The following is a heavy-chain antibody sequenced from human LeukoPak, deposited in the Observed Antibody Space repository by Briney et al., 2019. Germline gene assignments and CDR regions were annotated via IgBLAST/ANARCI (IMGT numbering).Heavy chain of an antibody. CDR3: ARDHSGFHLDY. CDR1: GYSLDSFH. CDR2: IAVYNGIP. V-gene: IGHV1-18*01. J-gene: IGHJ4*02. Sequence: GASVKVSCKASGYSLDSFHIAWVRQAPGHGLEWMGWIAVYNGIPKYVENLQGRITMTADTSTHTAYMELRSLTSDDTAVYYCARDHSGFHLDYWGQGTLVTVSS. D-gene: IGHD3-10*01.